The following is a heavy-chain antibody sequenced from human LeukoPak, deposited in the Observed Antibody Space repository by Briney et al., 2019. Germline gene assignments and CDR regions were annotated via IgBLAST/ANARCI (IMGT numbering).Heavy chain of an antibody. J-gene: IGHJ4*02. V-gene: IGHV3-23*01. CDR1: GFTFNNHA. Sequence: VGSLRLSCAASGFTFNNHALSWVRQAPGKGLAWVSAIRSGGDTTYYADSVKGRFTISRDNSKNMVYLQMNSLRADDTAVYYCAKGTTTFHDYFDCWGQGTLVTVSS. CDR2: IRSGGDTT. D-gene: IGHD2-2*01. CDR3: AKGTTTFHDYFDC.